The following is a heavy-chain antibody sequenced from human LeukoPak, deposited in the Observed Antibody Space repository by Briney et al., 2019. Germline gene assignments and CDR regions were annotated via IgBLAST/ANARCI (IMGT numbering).Heavy chain of an antibody. CDR2: INHSGST. CDR3: ARTSEWLRFYWGLQTRLGHFDY. CDR1: GGSFSGYY. V-gene: IGHV4-34*01. D-gene: IGHD5-12*01. J-gene: IGHJ4*02. Sequence: SETLSLTCAVYGGSFSGYYWSWIRQPPGKGLEWIGEINHSGSTNYNPPLKSRVTISVDTSKNQFSLKLSSVTAADTAVYYCARTSEWLRFYWGLQTRLGHFDYWGQGTLVTVSS.